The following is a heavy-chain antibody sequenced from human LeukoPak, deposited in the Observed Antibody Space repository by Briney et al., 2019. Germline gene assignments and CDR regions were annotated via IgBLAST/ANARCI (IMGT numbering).Heavy chain of an antibody. D-gene: IGHD3-10*01. Sequence: GGSLRLSCAASGFTFSDYYMSWIRQAPGKGLEWVSYISSSGSTIYYADSVKGRFTISRDNAKNLLYLQMNSLRAEDTAVYYCARDGILWFGELHDAFDIWGQGTMVTVSS. CDR3: ARDGILWFGELHDAFDI. J-gene: IGHJ3*02. CDR1: GFTFSDYY. V-gene: IGHV3-11*01. CDR2: ISSSGSTI.